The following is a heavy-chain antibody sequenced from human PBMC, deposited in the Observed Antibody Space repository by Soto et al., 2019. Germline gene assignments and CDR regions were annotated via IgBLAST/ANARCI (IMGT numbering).Heavy chain of an antibody. V-gene: IGHV3-48*01. J-gene: IGHJ4*02. CDR1: GFPFSSYT. Sequence: PGGSLRLSCVASGFPFSSYTMNWVRQAPGKGLGWLSFVGIGTTTVDYADSVKGRFTISRDTARDSLSLQMNSLRVEDTAVYFCVRDHLWAFDCWGQGIMVTVSS. CDR2: VGIGTTTV. CDR3: VRDHLWAFDC. D-gene: IGHD1-26*01.